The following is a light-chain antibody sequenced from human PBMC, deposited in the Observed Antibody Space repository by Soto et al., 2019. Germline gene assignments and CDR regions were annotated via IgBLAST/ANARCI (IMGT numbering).Light chain of an antibody. V-gene: IGKV1-9*01. J-gene: IGKJ4*01. CDR2: SAS. CDR3: QYIRDYPLT. Sequence: DIQMTQSPSTLSASVGDRVTITWRASQGIAGSLAWYQQKPGKALRLLIYSASTLQSGVPSRFSGSGSGTDFTLTVSNLQPEDFATYYCQYIRDYPLTFGGGTKVDI. CDR1: QGIAGS.